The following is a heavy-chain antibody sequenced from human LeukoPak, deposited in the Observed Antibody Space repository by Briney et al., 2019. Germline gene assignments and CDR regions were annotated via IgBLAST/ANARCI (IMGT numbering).Heavy chain of an antibody. Sequence: ASVKVSCKASGYTFTTYDINWVRQATGQGLEWMGWMNPNSGYTGYAQKFQGRVTITRDTSISTAYMELSSLRSEDTAVYYCARVAGSIDYWGQGTLDTVSS. D-gene: IGHD6-19*01. CDR1: GYTFTTYD. V-gene: IGHV1-8*03. CDR3: ARVAGSIDY. J-gene: IGHJ4*02. CDR2: MNPNSGYT.